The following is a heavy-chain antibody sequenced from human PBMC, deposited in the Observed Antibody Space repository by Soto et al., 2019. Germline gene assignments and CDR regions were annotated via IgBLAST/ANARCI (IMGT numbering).Heavy chain of an antibody. Sequence: ASVKFSCKASGYTFSDYYIHWVRQAPGQGLECMGWINPNSGGTKYAPKFQGGVTVTRXTXXTXXXMXLXXLRXGXTAVYICAREPATAKPEGVDFWGQGTLVTVSS. CDR3: AREPATAKPEGVDF. J-gene: IGHJ4*02. V-gene: IGHV1-2*02. CDR1: GYTFSDYY. D-gene: IGHD1-1*01. CDR2: INPNSGGT.